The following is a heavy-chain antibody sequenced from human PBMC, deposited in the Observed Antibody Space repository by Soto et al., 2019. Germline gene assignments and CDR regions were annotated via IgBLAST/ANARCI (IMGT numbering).Heavy chain of an antibody. J-gene: IGHJ4*02. CDR2: IFPVLDIA. D-gene: IGHD2-15*01. CDR1: GGTFTTHT. Sequence: QVQLVQSGAEVREPGSSVKLSCKASGGTFTTHTISWVRQAPGQGLEWVGRIFPVLDIANYAQKFQGRVTXXXXXXXXXXXXXXXXXXXXXXXXXXXXXXXXXYCSDNRCGFWGQGALVTVSS. CDR3: XXXXXXYCSDNRCGF. V-gene: IGHV1-69*02.